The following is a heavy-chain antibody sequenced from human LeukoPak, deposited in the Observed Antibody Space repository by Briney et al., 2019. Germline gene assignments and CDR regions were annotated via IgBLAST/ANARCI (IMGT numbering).Heavy chain of an antibody. CDR3: ARDAMGVTFGGVIVRSWFDP. V-gene: IGHV7-4-1*02. J-gene: IGHJ5*02. CDR2: INTNTGNP. D-gene: IGHD3-16*02. CDR1: GYTFTSYA. Sequence: ASVKVSCKASGYTFTSYAMNWVRQAPGQGLEWMGWINTNTGNPTYAQGFTGRFVFSLDTSVSTAYLQISSLKAEDTAVYYCARDAMGVTFGGVIVRSWFDPWGQGTLVTVS.